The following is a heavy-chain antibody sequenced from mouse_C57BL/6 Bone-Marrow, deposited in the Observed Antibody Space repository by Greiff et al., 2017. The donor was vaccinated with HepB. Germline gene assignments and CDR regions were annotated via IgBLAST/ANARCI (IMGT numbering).Heavy chain of an antibody. CDR2: INPNNGGT. D-gene: IGHD4-1*02. J-gene: IGHJ2*01. CDR1: GYTFTDYN. CDR3: AINWDEDY. V-gene: IGHV1-18*01. Sequence: EVHLVESGPELVKPGASVKIPCKASGYTFTDYNMDWVKQSHGKSLEWIGDINPNNGGTIYNQKFKGKATLTADKSSSTAYMQLSSLTSEDSAVYYCAINWDEDYWGQGTTLTVSS.